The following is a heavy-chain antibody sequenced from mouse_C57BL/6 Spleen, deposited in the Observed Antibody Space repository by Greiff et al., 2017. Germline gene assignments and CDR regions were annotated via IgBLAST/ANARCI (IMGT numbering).Heavy chain of an antibody. D-gene: IGHD2-4*01. Sequence: VQLQQPGAELVKPGASVKLSCKASGYTFTSYWMQWVKQRPGQGLEWIGEIDPSDSYTNYNQKFKGKGTLTVDTTSSTAYMQLGSLTSEDSAVYYCARSDYDGGGPDYWGQGTTLTVSS. CDR2: IDPSDSYT. CDR3: ARSDYDGGGPDY. CDR1: GYTFTSYW. J-gene: IGHJ2*01. V-gene: IGHV1-50*01.